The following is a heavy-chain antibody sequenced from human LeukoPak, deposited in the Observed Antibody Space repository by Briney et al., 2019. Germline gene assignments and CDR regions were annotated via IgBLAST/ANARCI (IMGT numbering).Heavy chain of an antibody. D-gene: IGHD2-2*01. CDR1: GYTFTDSY. J-gene: IGHJ4*02. V-gene: IGHV1-69*13. Sequence: ASVKVSCKASGYTFTDSYIHWVRQAPGQGLEWMGGIIPIFGTANYAQKFQGRVTITADESTSTAYMELSSLRSEDTAVYYCAFAEAVVPAVRGRFDYWGQGTLVTVSS. CDR3: AFAEAVVPAVRGRFDY. CDR2: IIPIFGTA.